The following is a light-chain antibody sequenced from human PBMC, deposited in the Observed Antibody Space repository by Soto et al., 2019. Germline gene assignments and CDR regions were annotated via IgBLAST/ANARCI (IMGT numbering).Light chain of an antibody. J-gene: IGKJ1*01. V-gene: IGKV3D-20*01. CDR2: DAS. CDR3: QQYGSSSWT. CDR1: QSVPRH. Sequence: EIVLTQSPASLSLSPGERATVSCRASQSVPRHLAWYQQRPGLPPRLLIYDASSRATGVPDRFSGSGSGTDFILTISSLEPEDFALYYCQQYGSSSWTFGQGNKVDIK.